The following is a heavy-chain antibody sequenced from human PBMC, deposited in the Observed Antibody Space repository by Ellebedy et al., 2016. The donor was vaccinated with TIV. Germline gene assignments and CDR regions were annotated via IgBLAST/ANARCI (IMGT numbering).Heavy chain of an antibody. J-gene: IGHJ6*02. CDR3: ARVSAAGSGAAPYNGMDV. Sequence: AASVKVSCKASGYSFTTFTIHWVRQAPGQRLEWMGWINAGNGNTKYSQKFHGRVTITRDTSASTAYMELSSLRSEDTAVYYCARVSAAGSGAAPYNGMDVWGQGTTVTVSS. V-gene: IGHV1-3*01. CDR2: INAGNGNT. D-gene: IGHD6-13*01. CDR1: GYSFTTFT.